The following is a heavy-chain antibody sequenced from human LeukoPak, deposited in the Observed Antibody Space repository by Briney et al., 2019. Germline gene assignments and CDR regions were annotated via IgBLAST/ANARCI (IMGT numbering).Heavy chain of an antibody. CDR1: GFTFSSYA. V-gene: IGHV3-23*01. D-gene: IGHD3-22*01. J-gene: IGHJ5*02. CDR2: ISGSGGST. CDR3: AKDRSWDSSGYYYARVYNWFDP. Sequence: PGGSLRLSCAASGFTFSSYAMSWVRQAPGKGLEWVSAISGSGGSTYYADSVKGRFTISRDNSKNTLYLQMNCLRAEDTAVYYCAKDRSWDSSGYYYARVYNWFDPWGQGTLVTVSS.